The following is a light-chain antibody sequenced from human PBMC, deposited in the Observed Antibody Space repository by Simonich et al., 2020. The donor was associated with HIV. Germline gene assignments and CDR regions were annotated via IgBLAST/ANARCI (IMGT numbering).Light chain of an antibody. Sequence: EIVMTQSPATLSVSPGERATLSCRASQSVNSNVAWYQQKSGQAPRLLIYGASSRATGITDRFSGSGSGTDFTLTISRLEPEDFAIYYCQQYGSSPYTFGQGTKLEIK. CDR2: GAS. CDR3: QQYGSSPYT. V-gene: IGKV3-20*01. J-gene: IGKJ2*01. CDR1: QSVNSN.